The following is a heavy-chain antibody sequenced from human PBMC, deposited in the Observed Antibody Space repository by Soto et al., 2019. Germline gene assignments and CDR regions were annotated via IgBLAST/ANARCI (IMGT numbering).Heavy chain of an antibody. CDR1: GGSISSSTYY. CDR2: IYYLGGT. D-gene: IGHD3-16*02. J-gene: IGHJ5*02. Sequence: LQLQESGPGLVKPSETLSLTCTVSGGSISSSTYYWGWIRQPPGKGLEWIGSIYYLGGTYYNPSLESRVTISVDTARTQFALDLKSVTAADTALYCCARSLSSDFNWFDPLGQGTLVTVSS. CDR3: ARSLSSDFNWFDP. V-gene: IGHV4-39*01.